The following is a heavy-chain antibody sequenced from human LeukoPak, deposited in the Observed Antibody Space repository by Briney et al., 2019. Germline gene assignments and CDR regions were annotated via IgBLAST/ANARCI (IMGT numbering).Heavy chain of an antibody. CDR1: GFTFSDYY. V-gene: IGHV3-11*04. J-gene: IGHJ4*02. Sequence: GGSLRLSCAASGFTFSDYYMSWIRQAPGKGLEWVSYISSSGSTIYYAGSVKGRFTISRDNAKNSLYLQMNSLRAEDTAVYYCARDSGYSGYDYCFDYWGQGTLVTVSS. D-gene: IGHD5-12*01. CDR2: ISSSGSTI. CDR3: ARDSGYSGYDYCFDY.